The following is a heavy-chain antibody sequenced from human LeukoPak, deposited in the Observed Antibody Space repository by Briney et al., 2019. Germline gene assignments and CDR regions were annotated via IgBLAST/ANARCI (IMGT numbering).Heavy chain of an antibody. D-gene: IGHD2-2*01. Sequence: SETLSLTCTVSGGSISSGGYYWSWIWQPPGKGLEWIGYIYHSGSTYYNPSLKSRVTISVDRSKNQFSLKLSSVTAADTAVYYCARDVVVPAAIYYYYYMDVWGEGTTVTVSS. V-gene: IGHV4-30-2*01. CDR1: GGSISSGGYY. CDR3: ARDVVVPAAIYYYYYMDV. J-gene: IGHJ6*03. CDR2: IYHSGST.